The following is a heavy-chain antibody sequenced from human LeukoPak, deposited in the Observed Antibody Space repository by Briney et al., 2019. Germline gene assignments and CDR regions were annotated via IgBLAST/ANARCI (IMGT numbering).Heavy chain of an antibody. Sequence: PSETLSLTCAVYGGSFSGYYWSWIRQPPGKGLEWIGEINHSGSTNYNPSLKSRVTISVDTSKNQFSLKLSSVTAADTAVYYCARDSPYCYDSSGYYGVWSLEKPAFWFDPWGQGTLVTVSS. J-gene: IGHJ5*02. D-gene: IGHD3-22*01. V-gene: IGHV4-34*01. CDR2: INHSGST. CDR1: GGSFSGYY. CDR3: ARDSPYCYDSSGYYGVWSLEKPAFWFDP.